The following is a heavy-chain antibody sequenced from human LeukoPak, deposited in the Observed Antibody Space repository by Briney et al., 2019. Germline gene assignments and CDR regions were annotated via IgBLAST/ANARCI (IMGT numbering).Heavy chain of an antibody. CDR1: GFTFGNYA. Sequence: GGSLRLSCTASGFTFGNYAMSWVRQAPGVGLEWVSANSGSGSSTFYADSVKGRFTISRDNSKNTLYLQMRSLIFEDTAVYYCANVIIAAVGYEYFQYWGQGTLVSVSS. CDR3: ANVIIAAVGYEYFQY. D-gene: IGHD6-13*01. J-gene: IGHJ1*01. V-gene: IGHV3-23*01. CDR2: NSGSGSST.